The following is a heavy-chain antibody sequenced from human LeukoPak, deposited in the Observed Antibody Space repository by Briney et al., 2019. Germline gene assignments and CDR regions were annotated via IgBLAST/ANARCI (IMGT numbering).Heavy chain of an antibody. CDR1: GFTVSSNY. CDR3: AIDGRGDLTWIQLWSPFDY. CDR2: IYSGGST. D-gene: IGHD5-18*01. Sequence: GGSLRLSCAASGFTVSSNYMSWVRQAPGKGLEWVSVIYSGGSTYYADSVKGRFTISRDNAKNTLYLQMNSLRAEDTAVYYCAIDGRGDLTWIQLWSPFDYWGQGTLVTVSS. V-gene: IGHV3-66*02. J-gene: IGHJ4*02.